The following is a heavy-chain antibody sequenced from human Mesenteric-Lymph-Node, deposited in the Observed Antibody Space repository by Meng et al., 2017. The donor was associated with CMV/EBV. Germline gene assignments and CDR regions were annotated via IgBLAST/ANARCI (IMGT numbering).Heavy chain of an antibody. J-gene: IGHJ6*02. CDR2: INSDGSST. D-gene: IGHD6-19*01. CDR3: ARDAQWLTGGGYYYYGMDV. CDR1: GFTFSSYW. V-gene: IGHV3-74*01. Sequence: GESLKISCAASGFTFSSYWMHWVRQAPGKGLVWVSRINSDGSSTSYADSVKGRFTISRDNAKNTLYLQMNSLRAEDTAVYYCARDAQWLTGGGYYYYGMDVWGQGTTVTVSS.